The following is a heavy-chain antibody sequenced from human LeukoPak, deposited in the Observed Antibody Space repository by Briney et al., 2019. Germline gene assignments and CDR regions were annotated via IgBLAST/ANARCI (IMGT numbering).Heavy chain of an antibody. V-gene: IGHV4-34*01. J-gene: IGHJ5*02. Sequence: PSETLSLTCTVYGGSFSNYFWSWIRQPPGKGPEWIGEINHSGGTNYNPSLKSRVTISLDTSKNQFSLKLASVTAADTAVYYCARGDSYYFDTSGPVTWGQGTQVTVSS. CDR1: GGSFSNYF. CDR3: ARGDSYYFDTSGPVT. D-gene: IGHD3-22*01. CDR2: INHSGGT.